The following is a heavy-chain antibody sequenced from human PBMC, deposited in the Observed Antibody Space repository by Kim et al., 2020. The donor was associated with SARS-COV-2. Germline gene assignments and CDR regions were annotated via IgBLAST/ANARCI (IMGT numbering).Heavy chain of an antibody. CDR1: EFTFRTYA. J-gene: IGHJ3*02. D-gene: IGHD4-17*01. CDR3: AKAQWTTVTLDTFDI. V-gene: IGHV3-33*05. CDR2: ISYDVVDE. Sequence: GGSLRLSCAASEFTFRTYAMHWVRQAPGKGLEWVASISYDVVDEYYAGSVKSRFTISRDNSKNILYLQLNNLRAEDTAIYYCAKAQWTTVTLDTFDIWGQGTTVTVSS.